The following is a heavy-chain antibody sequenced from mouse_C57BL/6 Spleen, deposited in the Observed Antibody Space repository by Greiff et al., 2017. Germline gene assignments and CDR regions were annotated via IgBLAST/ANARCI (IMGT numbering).Heavy chain of an antibody. CDR1: GFTFTDYS. J-gene: IGHJ2*01. Sequence: EVMLVESGGGLVQPGGSLSFSCAASGFTFTDYSMSWVRQPPGKALEWLGFISNKAHGYTTEYIASVKGRFTISSDTSQSILYLQMNALRAEDSATYYCARYDSYFDYGGQGTTLTVSS. V-gene: IGHV7-3*01. CDR2: ISNKAHGYTT. CDR3: ARYDSYFDY.